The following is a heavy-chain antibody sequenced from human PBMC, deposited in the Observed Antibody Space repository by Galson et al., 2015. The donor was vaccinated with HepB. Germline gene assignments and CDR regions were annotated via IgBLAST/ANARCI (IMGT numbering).Heavy chain of an antibody. Sequence: SVKVSCKASGYTFNNYLMHWVRQAPGQRLEWMGWINVGNGNTKYSQKFQGRVTITRDTSASTAYMELSSLRSEDTAVYYCARVLGMDVWGQGTTVTVSS. J-gene: IGHJ6*02. D-gene: IGHD3-3*01. CDR2: INVGNGNT. CDR3: ARVLGMDV. CDR1: GYTFNNYL. V-gene: IGHV1-3*01.